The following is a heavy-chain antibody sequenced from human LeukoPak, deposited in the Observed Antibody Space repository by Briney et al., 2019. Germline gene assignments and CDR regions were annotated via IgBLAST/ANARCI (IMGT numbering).Heavy chain of an antibody. CDR2: INSRNGNT. CDR1: GFTFSTYA. CDR3: AKDNTGGTYDH. V-gene: IGHV3-23*01. J-gene: IGHJ4*02. Sequence: GGSLRLSCAASGFTFSTYAMGWVRQAPGKGLEWVSGINSRNGNTYYADSVESRFTISRDNSKNTLYLQMNSLRAEDTAVYYCAKDNTGGTYDHWGQGTLVTVSS. D-gene: IGHD2-8*02.